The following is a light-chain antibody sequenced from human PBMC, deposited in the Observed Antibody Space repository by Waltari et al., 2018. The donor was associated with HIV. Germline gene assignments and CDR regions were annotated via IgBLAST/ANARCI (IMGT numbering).Light chain of an antibody. J-gene: IGLJ3*02. CDR3: QSWGAGGV. CDR2: INSDGSH. CDR1: SGHITYA. Sequence: VLTQSPSASASLGDSVKLTCTLDSGHITYAIAWHQHRPEKGPRFLMKINSDGSHYKGDDIPDRFSGSSSGAERFLIISRVQSDDEADHYCQSWGAGGVFGGGTKLTVL. V-gene: IGLV4-69*01.